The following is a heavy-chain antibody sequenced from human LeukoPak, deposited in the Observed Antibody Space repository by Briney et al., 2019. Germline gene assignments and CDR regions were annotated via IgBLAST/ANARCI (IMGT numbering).Heavy chain of an antibody. J-gene: IGHJ6*02. D-gene: IGHD3-16*01. CDR1: GDSISSYY. CDR2: IYYSGST. CDR3: ARVGLSYYYYGMDV. V-gene: IGHV4-59*01. Sequence: SVTLSLTCTVSGDSISSYYWSWIRQPPGKGPEWIGYIYYSGSTNYNPSLKSRVTISVDTSKNQFSLKLSSVTAADTAVYYCARVGLSYYYYGMDVWGQGTTVTVSS.